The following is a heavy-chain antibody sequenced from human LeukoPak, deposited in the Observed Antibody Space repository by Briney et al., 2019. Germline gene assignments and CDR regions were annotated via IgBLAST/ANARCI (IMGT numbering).Heavy chain of an antibody. D-gene: IGHD3-22*01. V-gene: IGHV4-34*01. Sequence: SETLSLTCAVFGGSFSGYYWSWIRQPPGKGREWIGEINQSGRTNYNPSLKRRVTISVETSKHKFSLRLNSVTAADTAVYYCARGPVVDYFDGSGYYYFDSWGQGTPVTVSS. J-gene: IGHJ4*02. CDR1: GGSFSGYY. CDR2: INQSGRT. CDR3: ARGPVVDYFDGSGYYYFDS.